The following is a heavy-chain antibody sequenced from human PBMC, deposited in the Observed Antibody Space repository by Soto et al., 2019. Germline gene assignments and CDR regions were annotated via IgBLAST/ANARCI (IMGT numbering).Heavy chain of an antibody. J-gene: IGHJ6*02. D-gene: IGHD2-2*01. V-gene: IGHV3-23*01. Sequence: PGGSLRLSCAASGFTFSSYAMSWVRQAPGKGLEWVSAISGSGGSTYYADSVKGRLTISRDNSKNTLYLQMNSLRAEDTAVYYCAKGGRYQDEYYYYGMDVWGQGTTVTVSS. CDR1: GFTFSSYA. CDR2: ISGSGGST. CDR3: AKGGRYQDEYYYYGMDV.